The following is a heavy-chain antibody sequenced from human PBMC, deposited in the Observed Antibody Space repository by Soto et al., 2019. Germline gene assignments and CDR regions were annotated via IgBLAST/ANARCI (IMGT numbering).Heavy chain of an antibody. J-gene: IGHJ5*02. CDR3: SGRFVP. CDR1: GGSISSGGYY. Sequence: QVQLQESGPGLVKPSQTLSLTCTVSGGSISSGGYYWTWIRQHPGKGLEWIGYIYYSGSTYYNPSLKRRVNKSGDTSKDPFSLKLSSGTARDHAVFFCSGRFVPWGQGTPVTV. V-gene: IGHV4-31*03. CDR2: IYYSGST.